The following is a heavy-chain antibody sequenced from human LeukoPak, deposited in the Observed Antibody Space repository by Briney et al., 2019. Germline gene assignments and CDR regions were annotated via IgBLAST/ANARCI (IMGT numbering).Heavy chain of an antibody. Sequence: SETLSLTCTVSGGSISSYYWSWIRQPPGKGLEWIEYIYYTGSTNYNPSLKSRVTISVDTSKKQFSLKLSSVTAADTAVYYCARTYCGGDCPLGYWGQGTLVTVSS. J-gene: IGHJ4*02. CDR2: IYYTGST. D-gene: IGHD2-21*02. CDR1: GGSISSYY. CDR3: ARTYCGGDCPLGY. V-gene: IGHV4-59*08.